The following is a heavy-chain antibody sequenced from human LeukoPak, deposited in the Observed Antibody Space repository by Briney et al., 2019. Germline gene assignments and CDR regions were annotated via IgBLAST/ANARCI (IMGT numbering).Heavy chain of an antibody. D-gene: IGHD6-13*01. J-gene: IGHJ5*02. CDR2: IWYGGSNK. Sequence: GGSLRLSCAASGFTFSSYGMHWVRQAPGKGLEWVAVIWYGGSNKYYADSVKGRFTISRDNSKNTLYLQMNSLRAEDTAVYYCARVRRDSSSWYSSNNWFDPWGQGTLVTVSS. V-gene: IGHV3-33*08. CDR3: ARVRRDSSSWYSSNNWFDP. CDR1: GFTFSSYG.